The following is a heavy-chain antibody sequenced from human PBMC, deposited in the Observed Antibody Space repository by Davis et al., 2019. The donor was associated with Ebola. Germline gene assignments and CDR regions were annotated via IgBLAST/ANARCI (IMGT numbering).Heavy chain of an antibody. CDR3: TRGRGGSSWELY. V-gene: IGHV3-53*01. D-gene: IGHD6-13*01. CDR2: IYTGGST. J-gene: IGHJ4*02. CDR1: GFNVSGNY. Sequence: GGSLRLSCTASGFNVSGNYMSWVRQAPGKGLEWVAVIYTGGSTYYADSVKGRFTISRDNSKDTVHLQMNSLRAEDTAVYYCTRGRGGSSWELYWGQGTLVTVSS.